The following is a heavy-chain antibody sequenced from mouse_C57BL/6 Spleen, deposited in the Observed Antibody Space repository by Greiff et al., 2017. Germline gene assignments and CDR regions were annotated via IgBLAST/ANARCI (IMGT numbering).Heavy chain of an antibody. Sequence: EVQLVESGEGLVKPGGSLKLSCAASGFTFSSYAMSWVRQTPEKRLEWVAYISSGGDYIYYADTVKGRFTISRDNARNTLYLQMSSLKSEDTAMYYCTRDGGGLYYYGSSGYWYFDVWGTGTTVTVSS. CDR3: TRDGGGLYYYGSSGYWYFDV. J-gene: IGHJ1*03. D-gene: IGHD1-1*01. V-gene: IGHV5-9-1*02. CDR2: ISSGGDYI. CDR1: GFTFSSYA.